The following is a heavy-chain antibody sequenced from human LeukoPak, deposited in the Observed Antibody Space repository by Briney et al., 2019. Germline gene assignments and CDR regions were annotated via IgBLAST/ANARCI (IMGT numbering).Heavy chain of an antibody. CDR1: GGSISSSSYY. V-gene: IGHV4-39*01. CDR2: IYYSGST. J-gene: IGHJ3*02. D-gene: IGHD7-27*01. CDR3: ARPLWFTGDDAFDI. Sequence: SETLSLTCTVSGGSISSSSYYWGWIRQPPGKGLEWIGSIYYSGSTYYNPSLKSRVTISVDTSKNQFSLKLSSVTAADTAVYYCARPLWFTGDDAFDIWGQGTMVTVSS.